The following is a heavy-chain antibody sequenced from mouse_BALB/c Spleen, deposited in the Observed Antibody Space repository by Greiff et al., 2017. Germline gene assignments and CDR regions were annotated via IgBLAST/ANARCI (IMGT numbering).Heavy chain of an antibody. CDR1: GFTFSSFG. J-gene: IGHJ4*01. D-gene: IGHD1-3*01. CDR2: ISSGSSTI. CDR3: ARLKMDAMDY. Sequence: EVQGVESGGGLVQPGGSRKLSCAASGFTFSSFGMHWVRQAPEKGLEWVAYISSGSSTIYYADTVKGRFTISRDNPKNTLFLQMTSLRSEDTAMYYCARLKMDAMDYWGQGTSVTVSS. V-gene: IGHV5-17*02.